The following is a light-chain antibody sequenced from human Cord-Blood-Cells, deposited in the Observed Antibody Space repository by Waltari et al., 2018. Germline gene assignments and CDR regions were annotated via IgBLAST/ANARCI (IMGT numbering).Light chain of an antibody. CDR3: QSYDSSNQRI. Sequence: NFMLTQPHSVSESPGKTVTISCTGSSGSIASNYVQWYQQRPGSAPTTVIYEDNQRPSWVPDRFSGSIDSSSNSASLTISGLKTEDEADYYCQSYDSSNQRIFGGGTKLTVL. CDR2: EDN. V-gene: IGLV6-57*02. J-gene: IGLJ2*01. CDR1: SGSIASNY.